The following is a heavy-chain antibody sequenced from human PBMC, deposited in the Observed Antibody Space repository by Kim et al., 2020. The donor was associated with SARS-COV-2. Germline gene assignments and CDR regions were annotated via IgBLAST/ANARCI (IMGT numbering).Heavy chain of an antibody. CDR2: ISRGGGSR. D-gene: IGHD3-10*01. J-gene: IGHJ4*02. Sequence: GGSLRLSCAASGFTFRSYGMTWVRQAPGKGLEWVATISRGGGSRHYLDSVTGRCTISRDDSNNILYLQMNSLRVDDTAIYYCAKDVAYYGSAFDSWGQGILVAVSS. CDR1: GFTFRSYG. CDR3: AKDVAYYGSAFDS. V-gene: IGHV3-23*01.